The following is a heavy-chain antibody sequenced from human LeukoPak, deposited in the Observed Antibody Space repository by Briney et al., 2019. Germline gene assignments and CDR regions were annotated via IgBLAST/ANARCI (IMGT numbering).Heavy chain of an antibody. D-gene: IGHD2-15*01. CDR1: GGSISSSSYY. CDR2: IYYSGST. V-gene: IGHV4-39*07. J-gene: IGHJ4*02. Sequence: SETLSLTCTVSGGSISSSSYYWGWIRQPPGKGLEWIGSIYYSGSTYYNPSLKSRVTISVDTSKNQFSLKLSSVTAADTAVYYCARGGPGYCSGGSCYLHWGQGTQVAVSS. CDR3: ARGGPGYCSGGSCYLH.